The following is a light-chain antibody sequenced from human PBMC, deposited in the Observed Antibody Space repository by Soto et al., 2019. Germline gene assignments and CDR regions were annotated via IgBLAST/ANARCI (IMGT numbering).Light chain of an antibody. V-gene: IGKV1-6*01. J-gene: IGKJ2*01. CDR2: AAS. CDR1: QDIRVD. Sequence: AIHMTQSPPSLSASVGDRVIITCWSSQDIRVDVGWLQQRPGHAPNLLIYAASTLHTGVPSTFTGSGSGTDFTLTINDLQPEDVATYFCLQDYDFPYTFGQGTKVDIK. CDR3: LQDYDFPYT.